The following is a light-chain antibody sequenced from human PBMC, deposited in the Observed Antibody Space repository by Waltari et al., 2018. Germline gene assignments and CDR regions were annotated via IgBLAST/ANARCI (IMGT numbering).Light chain of an antibody. V-gene: IGKV1-16*01. CDR2: AAS. CDR1: QGIVNS. Sequence: IQITQSPSSLSASVGDRVTITCRATQGIVNSLACFQQKPGQAPKSLIYAASSLQRGVPSRFSGSGSGTDFTLIISSLQPEDFATYYCQQYSVYPRTFGGGTKVQIK. CDR3: QQYSVYPRT. J-gene: IGKJ4*01.